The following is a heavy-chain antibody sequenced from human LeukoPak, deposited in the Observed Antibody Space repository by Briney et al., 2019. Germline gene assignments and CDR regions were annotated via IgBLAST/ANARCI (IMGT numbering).Heavy chain of an antibody. CDR3: VSPRGFSYGYFDY. V-gene: IGHV4-39*01. Sequence: SETLSLTCTVYGGSISSSSAYWGWIRQPPGKGLEWIGSIYYSKNTYYNPSLKSRVTISADTSKNQFSLTLGSVSATDTAVYYCVSPRGFSYGYFDYWGQGTLVTVSS. CDR2: IYYSKNT. J-gene: IGHJ4*02. D-gene: IGHD5-18*01. CDR1: GGSISSSSAY.